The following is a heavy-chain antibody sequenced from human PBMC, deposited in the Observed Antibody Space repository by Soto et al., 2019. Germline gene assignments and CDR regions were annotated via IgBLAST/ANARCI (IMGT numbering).Heavy chain of an antibody. CDR3: ARDHKKNYDFWSGYYSNGMDV. V-gene: IGHV3-21*01. D-gene: IGHD3-3*01. J-gene: IGHJ6*02. CDR2: ISSSSSYI. Sequence: GGSLRLSCAASGFTFSTYALSWVRQAPGKGLEWVSSISSSSSYIYYADSVKGRFTISRDNAKNSLYLQMNSLRAEDTAVYYCARDHKKNYDFWSGYYSNGMDVWGQGTTVTVSS. CDR1: GFTFSTYA.